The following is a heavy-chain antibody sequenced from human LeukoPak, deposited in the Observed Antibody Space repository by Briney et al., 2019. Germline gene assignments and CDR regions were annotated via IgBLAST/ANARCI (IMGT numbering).Heavy chain of an antibody. CDR3: ARASSTYNWLDP. CDR2: MNSNSGNT. CDR1: GYTFTSHD. J-gene: IGHJ5*02. Sequence: ASVKVSCKASGYTFTSHDINWVRQATGQGLEWMGWMNSNSGNTGYAQKFQGRVTMTRNTSISTAYMELSSLRSEDTAVYYCARASSTYNWLDPWGQGTLVTVSS. V-gene: IGHV1-8*01. D-gene: IGHD2/OR15-2a*01.